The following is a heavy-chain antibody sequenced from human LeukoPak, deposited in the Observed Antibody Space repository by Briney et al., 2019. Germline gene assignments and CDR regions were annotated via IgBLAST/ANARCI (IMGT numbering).Heavy chain of an antibody. D-gene: IGHD2-2*01. CDR2: INHSGST. J-gene: IGHJ6*03. CDR1: GGSISSSYS. V-gene: IGHV4-34*01. CDR3: ARGLGYCSSTSCFYYYYYMDV. Sequence: PSETLSLTCTVSGGSISSSYSWGWIRQPPGKGLEWIGEINHSGSTNYNPSLKSRVTISVDTSKNQFSLKLSSVTAADTAVYYCARGLGYCSSTSCFYYYYYMDVWGKGTTVTVSS.